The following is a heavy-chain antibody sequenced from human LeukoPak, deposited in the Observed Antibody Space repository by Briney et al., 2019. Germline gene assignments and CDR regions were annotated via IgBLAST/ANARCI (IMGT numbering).Heavy chain of an antibody. J-gene: IGHJ4*02. CDR1: GFTFSSYG. Sequence: GGSLRLSCAASGFTFSSYGMHWVRQAPGKGLEWVAVISYDGSNKYYADSVKGRFTISRDNSKTTLYLQMNSLRAEDTAVYYCAKSSYYDSSGYYSFFDYWGQGTLVTVSS. V-gene: IGHV3-30*18. D-gene: IGHD3-22*01. CDR2: ISYDGSNK. CDR3: AKSSYYDSSGYYSFFDY.